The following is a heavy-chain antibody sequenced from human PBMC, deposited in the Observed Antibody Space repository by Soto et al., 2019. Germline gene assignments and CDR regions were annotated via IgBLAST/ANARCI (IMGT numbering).Heavy chain of an antibody. CDR2: IDWDDDK. D-gene: IGHD2-21*02. CDR3: ARHGGWRRPYYYGMDV. CDR1: GFSLSTSGMC. Sequence: SGPTLVNPTQTLTLTCTFSGFSLSTSGMCVSWIRQPPGKALEWLALIDWDDDKYYSTSLKTRLTISKDTSKNQVVLTMTNMDPVDTATYYXARHGGWRRPYYYGMDVWGQGTTVTVSS. J-gene: IGHJ6*02. V-gene: IGHV2-70*01.